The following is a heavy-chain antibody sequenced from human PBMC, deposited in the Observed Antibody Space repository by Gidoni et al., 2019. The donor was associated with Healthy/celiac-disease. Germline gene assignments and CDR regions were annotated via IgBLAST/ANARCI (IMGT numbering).Heavy chain of an antibody. D-gene: IGHD6-19*01. V-gene: IGHV4-39*01. J-gene: IGHJ4*02. CDR3: ARTFIAVAGPFDY. CDR2: IYYSGST. Sequence: QLQLQESGPGLVKPSETLSLTCTVHGGSISSSSYYWGWIRQPPGKGLEWIGSIYYSGSTYYNPSLKSRVTISVDTSKNQFSLKLSSVTAADTAVYYCARTFIAVAGPFDYWGQGTLVTVSS. CDR1: GGSISSSSYY.